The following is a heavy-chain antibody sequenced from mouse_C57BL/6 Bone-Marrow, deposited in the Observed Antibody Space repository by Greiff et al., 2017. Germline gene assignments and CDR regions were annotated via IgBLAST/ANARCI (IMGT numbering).Heavy chain of an antibody. D-gene: IGHD1-1*01. CDR2: ISSGGSYT. V-gene: IGHV5-6*01. CDR1: GFTFSSYG. Sequence: EVKLVESGGDLVKPGGSLKLSCAASGFTFSSYGMSWVRQTPDKRLEWVATISSGGSYTYYPDSVKGRFTISRDNAKNTLYLQMSSLKSEDTAMYYCARHGDVSSRCYFDYWGQGTTLTVSS. CDR3: ARHGDVSSRCYFDY. J-gene: IGHJ2*01.